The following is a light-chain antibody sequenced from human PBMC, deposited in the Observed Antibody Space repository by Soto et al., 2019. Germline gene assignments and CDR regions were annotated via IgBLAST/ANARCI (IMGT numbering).Light chain of an antibody. Sequence: EIVLTQSPGTLSLSPGERATLSCRASQSVSSYLAWYQQKPGQAPRLLIYDASNRATGIPARFSGSGSGTDFTLTISSPEPEDFAVYYCQQRSNWPRLTFGGGTKVDIK. CDR3: QQRSNWPRLT. CDR1: QSVSSY. J-gene: IGKJ4*01. CDR2: DAS. V-gene: IGKV3-11*01.